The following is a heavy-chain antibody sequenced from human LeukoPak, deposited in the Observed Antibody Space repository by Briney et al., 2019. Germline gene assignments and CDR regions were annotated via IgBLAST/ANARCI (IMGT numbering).Heavy chain of an antibody. CDR2: ISGSSGST. D-gene: IGHD5-18*01. CDR1: GFTFSSYA. J-gene: IGHJ3*02. Sequence: GGSLRLSCAVSGFTFSSYAMNWVRQAPGKGLEWVSAISGSSGSTYYADSVKGRFTISRDNAKNSLYLQMNSLRAEDTAFYYCAKADTAMITLMAFDIWGQGTMVTVSS. V-gene: IGHV3-23*01. CDR3: AKADTAMITLMAFDI.